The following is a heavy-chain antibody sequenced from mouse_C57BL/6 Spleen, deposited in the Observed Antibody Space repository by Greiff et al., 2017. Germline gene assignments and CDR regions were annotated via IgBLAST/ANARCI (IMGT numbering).Heavy chain of an antibody. CDR1: GYTFTSYW. D-gene: IGHD2-5*01. J-gene: IGHJ4*01. CDR2: IDPSDSYT. CDR3: ARMGSNYVVDD. V-gene: IGHV1-69*01. Sequence: VQLQQPGAELVMPGASVKLSCKASGYTFTSYWMHWVKQRPGQGLEWIGEIDPSDSYTNYNQKFKGKSTLTVDKSSSTAYMQLSSLTSEDSAVYYCARMGSNYVVDDWGQGTSVTVSS.